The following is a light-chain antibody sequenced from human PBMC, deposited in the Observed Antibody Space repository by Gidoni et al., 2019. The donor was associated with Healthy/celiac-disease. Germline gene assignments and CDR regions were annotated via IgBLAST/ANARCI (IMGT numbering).Light chain of an antibody. Sequence: DIAMTQSPLSLPVTPGQPASISCRSSQSLLHSNGYNYLDWYLQKPGQSPQLLIYLGSNRASGVPDRFSGSGSGTDFTLKISRVEPEDVGVYYCMQALQTPQLTFGGGTKVEIK. CDR1: QSLLHSNGYNY. J-gene: IGKJ4*01. CDR2: LGS. V-gene: IGKV2-28*01. CDR3: MQALQTPQLT.